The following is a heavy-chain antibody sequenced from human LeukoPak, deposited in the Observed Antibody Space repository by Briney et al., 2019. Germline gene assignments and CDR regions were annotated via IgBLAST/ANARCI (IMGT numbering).Heavy chain of an antibody. J-gene: IGHJ5*02. CDR3: ARSLDPNCGGDCYPVDWFDP. Sequence: SQTLSLTCAISGDSVSSNSAAWNWLRQSPSRGLEWLGRTYYRSKWYNDYAVSVKSRITINPDTSKNQFSLQLNSVTPEDTAVYYCARSLDPNCGGDCYPVDWFDPWGQGTLVTVSS. V-gene: IGHV6-1*01. CDR2: TYYRSKWYN. D-gene: IGHD2-21*02. CDR1: GDSVSSNSAA.